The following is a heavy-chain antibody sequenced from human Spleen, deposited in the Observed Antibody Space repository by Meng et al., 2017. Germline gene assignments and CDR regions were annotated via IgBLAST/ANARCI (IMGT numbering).Heavy chain of an antibody. CDR3: ARDSVVATIHNWFDP. D-gene: IGHD5-12*01. V-gene: IGHV3-21*01. Sequence: GESLKISCADSGFTFSSYWMHWVRQAPGKGLEWVSSISSSSSYIYYADSVKGRFTISRDNAKNSLYLQMNSLRAEDTAVHYCARDSVVATIHNWFDPWGQGTLVTVSS. CDR1: GFTFSSYW. CDR2: ISSSSSYI. J-gene: IGHJ5*02.